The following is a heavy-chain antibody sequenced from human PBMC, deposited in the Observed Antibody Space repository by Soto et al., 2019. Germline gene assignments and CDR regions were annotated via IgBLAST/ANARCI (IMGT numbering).Heavy chain of an antibody. J-gene: IGHJ6*02. CDR3: AGTPRGYYYYYYGMDV. V-gene: IGHV5-51*01. D-gene: IGHD3-10*01. Sequence: PGESLKISCKGSGFSFTTYWIAWVRQMPGKGLEWMGIIYPGDSKTTYSPSFQGQVTISADKSISTAYLQWSSLKASDTAMYYCAGTPRGYYYYYYGMDVWGQGTTVTVSS. CDR1: GFSFTTYW. CDR2: IYPGDSKT.